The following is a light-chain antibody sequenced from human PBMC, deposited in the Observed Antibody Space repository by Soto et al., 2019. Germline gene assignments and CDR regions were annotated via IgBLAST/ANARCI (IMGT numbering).Light chain of an antibody. CDR2: DAS. CDR1: HDITNY. J-gene: IGKJ1*01. Sequence: DIQMTQSPSSLSASIGDRITISCQASHDITNYLNWYQQKPGKAPKLLIYDASNLEAGVPSRFSGSGSGTDFTFTINDLQPEDIATYYCQQYNSLPPWTFGQGTQVEI. V-gene: IGKV1-33*01. CDR3: QQYNSLPPWT.